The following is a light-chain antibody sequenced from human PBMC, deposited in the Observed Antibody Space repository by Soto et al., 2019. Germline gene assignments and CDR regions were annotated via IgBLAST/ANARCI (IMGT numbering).Light chain of an antibody. V-gene: IGKV3-15*01. Sequence: EIVLTQPPATLFVPQGERVTLSCRASQSVDINVAWYQQKPGQAPRLVIYGASTRATDMPGTFSGMWSGTEVTLNLRIQPSEDGVVYDCQQDKHWPRTFGPGTIVDI. J-gene: IGKJ3*01. CDR3: QQDKHWPRT. CDR2: GAS. CDR1: QSVDIN.